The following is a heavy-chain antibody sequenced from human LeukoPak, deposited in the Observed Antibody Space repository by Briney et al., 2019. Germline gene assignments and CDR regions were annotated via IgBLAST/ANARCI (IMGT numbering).Heavy chain of an antibody. CDR3: AREDYNFL. Sequence: SETLSLTCTVSGGSISSGSYYWSWIRQPAGKGLEWIGRIYTTGFTNYHPSLKSRVTVSIDTSKNQFYLKLTSVTAADTAVYYCAREDYNFLWGQGTLVTVSS. J-gene: IGHJ4*02. CDR1: GGSISSGSYY. D-gene: IGHD3-3*01. V-gene: IGHV4-61*02. CDR2: IYTTGFT.